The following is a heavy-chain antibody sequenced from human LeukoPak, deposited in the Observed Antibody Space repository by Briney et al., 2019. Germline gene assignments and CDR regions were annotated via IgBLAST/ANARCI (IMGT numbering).Heavy chain of an antibody. D-gene: IGHD6-6*01. Sequence: GGSLRLSCAASGFTFSSFAMSWVRQAPGKGLEWVSGVSGGGGSTYYADSVKGRFTISRDVSKNTVYLQMNSLRAEDTAVYYCARGGRSSELVWGQGTRITVSS. V-gene: IGHV3-23*01. CDR1: GFTFSSFA. CDR3: ARGGRSSELV. CDR2: VSGGGGST. J-gene: IGHJ4*02.